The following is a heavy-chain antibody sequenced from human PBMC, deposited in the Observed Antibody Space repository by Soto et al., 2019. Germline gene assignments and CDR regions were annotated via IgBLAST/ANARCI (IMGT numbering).Heavy chain of an antibody. J-gene: IGHJ4*02. V-gene: IGHV3-48*02. Sequence: GGSLRLSCAASGFTFSSYSMNWVRQAPGKGLEWVSYISSSSSTIYYADSVKGRFTIPRDNAKNSLYLQMNSLRDEDTAVYYCARDDYYDTSGYLALFDYWGQGTLVTVSS. CDR3: ARDDYYDTSGYLALFDY. CDR1: GFTFSSYS. D-gene: IGHD3-22*01. CDR2: ISSSSSTI.